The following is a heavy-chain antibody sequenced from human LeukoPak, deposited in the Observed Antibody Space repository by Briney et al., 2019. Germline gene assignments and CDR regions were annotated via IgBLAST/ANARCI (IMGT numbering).Heavy chain of an antibody. V-gene: IGHV1-46*01. Sequence: ASVKVSRKASGYTFTNYYMHWARQAPGQGLEWMGTINPSGGSTSYAQKFQGRVTMTRDMSTSTVYMELSSLRSEDTAVYYCATQWELAYLDYWGQGTLVTVSS. CDR1: GYTFTNYY. D-gene: IGHD1-26*01. CDR3: ATQWELAYLDY. CDR2: INPSGGST. J-gene: IGHJ4*02.